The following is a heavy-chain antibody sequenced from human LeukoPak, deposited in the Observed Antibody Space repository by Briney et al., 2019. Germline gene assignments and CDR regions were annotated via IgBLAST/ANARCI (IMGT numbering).Heavy chain of an antibody. J-gene: IGHJ6*03. CDR1: GYTLTELS. V-gene: IGHV1-24*01. D-gene: IGHD3-10*01. CDR2: FDPEDGET. CDR3: ATGGSGRLLVDYYMDV. Sequence: ASVKVSCKVSGYTLTELSMHWVRQAPGKGLEWMGGFDPEDGETIYAQKFQGRVTITEDTSTDTAYMELSSLRSEDTAVYYCATGGSGRLLVDYYMDVWGKGTTVTISS.